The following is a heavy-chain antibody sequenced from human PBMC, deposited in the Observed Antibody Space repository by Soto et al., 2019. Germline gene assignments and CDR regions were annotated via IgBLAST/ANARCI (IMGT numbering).Heavy chain of an antibody. CDR1: GGSFSGYY. CDR2: INHSGST. Sequence: SETLSLTCAVYGGSFSGYYWSWIRQPPGKGLEWIGEINHSGSTNYNPSLKSRVTISVDTSKNQFSPKLSSVTAADTAVYYCARGRRVVVVPAAKRWFDPWGQGTLVTVSS. J-gene: IGHJ5*02. D-gene: IGHD2-2*01. V-gene: IGHV4-34*01. CDR3: ARGRRVVVVPAAKRWFDP.